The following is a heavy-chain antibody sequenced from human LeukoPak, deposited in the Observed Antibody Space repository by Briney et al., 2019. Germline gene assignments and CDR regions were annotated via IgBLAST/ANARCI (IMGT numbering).Heavy chain of an antibody. CDR3: AKDPSGYDILTGYLGYYFDY. CDR1: GFTFSSYA. J-gene: IGHJ4*02. Sequence: QTGGSLRLSCAASGFTFSSYAMSWVRQAPGKGLEWVSAISGSGGSTYYADSVKGRFTISRDNSKNTLYLQMNSLRAEDTAVYYCAKDPSGYDILTGYLGYYFDYWGQGTLVTVSS. D-gene: IGHD3-9*01. V-gene: IGHV3-23*01. CDR2: ISGSGGST.